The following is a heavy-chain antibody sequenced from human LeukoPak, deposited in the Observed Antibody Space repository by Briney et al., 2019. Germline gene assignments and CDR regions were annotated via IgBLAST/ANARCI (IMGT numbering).Heavy chain of an antibody. CDR1: GYTFTSYG. CDR3: ARVTGATSGDAFDI. Sequence: ASVKVSCKASGYTFTSYGISWVRQAPGQGLEWMGWISAYNGNTNYAQKFQGRVTITADKSTSTAYMELSSLRSEDTAVYYCARVTGATSGDAFDIWGQGTMVTVSS. J-gene: IGHJ3*02. CDR2: ISAYNGNT. V-gene: IGHV1-18*01. D-gene: IGHD1-26*01.